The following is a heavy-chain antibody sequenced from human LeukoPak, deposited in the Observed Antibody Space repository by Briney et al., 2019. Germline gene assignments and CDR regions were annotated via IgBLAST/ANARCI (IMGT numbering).Heavy chain of an antibody. D-gene: IGHD2-2*01. Sequence: GGSLRLSCAASGFTFSDYYMSWIRQAPGKGLEWVSYISSSSSYTNYADSVKGRFTISRDNAKNSLYLQMNSLRAEDTAVYYCAREWDSSTSKYYYYYGMDVWGKGTTVTVSS. J-gene: IGHJ6*04. CDR3: AREWDSSTSKYYYYYGMDV. CDR2: ISSSSSYT. CDR1: GFTFSDYY. V-gene: IGHV3-11*06.